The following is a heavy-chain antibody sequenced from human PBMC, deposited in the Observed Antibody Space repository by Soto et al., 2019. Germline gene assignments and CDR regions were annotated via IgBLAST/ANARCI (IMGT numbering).Heavy chain of an antibody. D-gene: IGHD6-13*01. Sequence: QLQLQESGPGLVKPSETLSLTCTVSGGSISSSSYYWGWIRQPPGKGLEWIGSIYYSGSTYYNPSLKSRVTISVDTSKNQFSLKLSSVTAADTAVYYCARGISSWYYCDYWGQGTLVTVSS. CDR1: GGSISSSSYY. J-gene: IGHJ4*02. CDR3: ARGISSWYYCDY. V-gene: IGHV4-39*01. CDR2: IYYSGST.